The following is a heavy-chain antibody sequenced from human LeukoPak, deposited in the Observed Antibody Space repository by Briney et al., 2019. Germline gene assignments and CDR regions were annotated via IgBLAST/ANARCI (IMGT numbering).Heavy chain of an antibody. D-gene: IGHD2-15*01. CDR1: GFSFSTYG. CDR3: AKANRDEKLHYYGVDV. Sequence: PGGSLRLSCAASGFSFSTYGMHWVRQAPGRGPESVSLIRSDGGETYYAESVKGRFTISRDNSKNTFYLQMNSLRPEDTAVYYCAKANRDEKLHYYGVDVWGQGTTVIVSS. CDR2: IRSDGGET. V-gene: IGHV3-30*02. J-gene: IGHJ6*02.